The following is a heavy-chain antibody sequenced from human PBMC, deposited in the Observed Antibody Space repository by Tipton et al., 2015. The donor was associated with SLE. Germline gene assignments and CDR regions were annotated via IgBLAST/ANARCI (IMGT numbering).Heavy chain of an antibody. D-gene: IGHD3-16*01. CDR2: ISSSSSYI. CDR1: GFTFSSYS. CDR3: SRDYQSWRRWVGGGAFDM. J-gene: IGHJ3*02. V-gene: IGHV3-21*01. Sequence: SLRLSCVASGFTFSSYSMNWVRQAPGKGLEWVSSISSSSSYIYYADSVKGRFTISRDNAKNSLYLQMNSLRAEDTAVYYCSRDYQSWRRWVGGGAFDMWGQGTMVTVSS.